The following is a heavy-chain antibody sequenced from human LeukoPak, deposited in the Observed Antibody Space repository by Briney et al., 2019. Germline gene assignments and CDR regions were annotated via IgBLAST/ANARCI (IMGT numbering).Heavy chain of an antibody. Sequence: TGGSLRLSCAASGFAVSSNYAMSWVRQAPGKGLEWVSAISGSGGSTYYADSVKGRFTISRDNSKNTLYLQMNSLRAEDTAVYYCAKRGEALPAYYHYYYMDVWGKGTTVTVSS. J-gene: IGHJ6*03. CDR3: AKRGEALPAYYHYYYMDV. CDR1: GFAVSSNYA. CDR2: ISGSGGST. V-gene: IGHV3-23*01. D-gene: IGHD2-2*01.